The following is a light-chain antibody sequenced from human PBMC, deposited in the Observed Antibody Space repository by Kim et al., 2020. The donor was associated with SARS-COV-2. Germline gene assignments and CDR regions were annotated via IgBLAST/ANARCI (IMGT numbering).Light chain of an antibody. CDR1: QSVGTY. Sequence: VLRQSPATLSLSPGERATLPCRASQSVGTYLAWYQQKPGQAPRLLIYDASKRATGIPARFRGSGSGTDFTLTIGTLEPEDSAVYYCQQRGNFGQGTRLEIK. V-gene: IGKV3-11*01. CDR3: QQRGN. CDR2: DAS. J-gene: IGKJ5*01.